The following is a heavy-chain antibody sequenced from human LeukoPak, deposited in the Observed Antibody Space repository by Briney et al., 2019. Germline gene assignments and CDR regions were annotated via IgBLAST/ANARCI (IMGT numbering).Heavy chain of an antibody. CDR2: ISYDGSNK. CDR3: ARGRGSGTYYTRGYYMDV. Sequence: GGSLRLSCAASGFTFSSYGMHWVRQAPGKGLEWVAVISYDGSNKYYADSVKGRFTISRDNAKNSLYLQMNSLRAEDTAVYYCARGRGSGTYYTRGYYMDVWGKGTTVTISS. CDR1: GFTFSSYG. D-gene: IGHD3-10*01. J-gene: IGHJ6*03. V-gene: IGHV3-30*03.